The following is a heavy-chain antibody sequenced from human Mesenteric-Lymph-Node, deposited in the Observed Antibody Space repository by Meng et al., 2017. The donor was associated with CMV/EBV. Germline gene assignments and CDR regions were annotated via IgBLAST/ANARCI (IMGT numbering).Heavy chain of an antibody. Sequence: GGSLRLSCAASGFTFSSYSMNWVRQAPGKGLEWVLSISSSSSYIYYADSVKGRFTISRDNSKNTLYLQMNSLRPEDTAVYYCARSGIMVRGVSDYWGQGTLVTVSS. CDR2: ISSSSSYI. D-gene: IGHD3-10*01. CDR1: GFTFSSYS. CDR3: ARSGIMVRGVSDY. V-gene: IGHV3-21*01. J-gene: IGHJ4*02.